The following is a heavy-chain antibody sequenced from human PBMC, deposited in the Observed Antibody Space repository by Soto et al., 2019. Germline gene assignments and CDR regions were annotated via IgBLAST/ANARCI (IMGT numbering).Heavy chain of an antibody. CDR1: GGSFSGYY. J-gene: IGHJ6*02. Sequence: SETLSLTCAVYGGSFSGYYWSWILQPPGKGLEWIGEINHSGSTNYNPSLKSRVTISVDTSKNQFSLKLSSVTAADTAVYYCARGASYSSSWYCPDVWGQGTTVTVSS. CDR3: ARGASYSSSWYCPDV. CDR2: INHSGST. V-gene: IGHV4-34*01. D-gene: IGHD6-13*01.